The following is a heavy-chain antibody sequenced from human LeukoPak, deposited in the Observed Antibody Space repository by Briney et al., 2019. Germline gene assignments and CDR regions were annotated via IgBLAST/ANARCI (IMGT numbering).Heavy chain of an antibody. J-gene: IGHJ4*02. CDR2: IYHSGST. V-gene: IGHV4-4*02. D-gene: IGHD1-26*01. CDR3: ARVSSGSYYFDS. CDR1: GGSISSSNW. Sequence: SETLSLTCAISGGSISSSNWWSWVRQPPGKGLEWIGEIYHSGSTNYSPSLKSRVTISEDKSKNQFSLKVTSVTAADTAVYYCARVSSGSYYFDSWGQGTLVTVSS.